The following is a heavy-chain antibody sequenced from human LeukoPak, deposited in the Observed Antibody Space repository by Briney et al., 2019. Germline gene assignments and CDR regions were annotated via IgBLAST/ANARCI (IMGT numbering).Heavy chain of an antibody. Sequence: SQTLSLTCTVSGGSISSGGYYWSWIRQHPGKGLEWIGYIYYSGNTYYNPSLKSRVTISVDTSKNQFSLKLSSVTAADTAVYYCARGYGDNSGAFDIWGQGTLVTVSS. CDR3: ARGYGDNSGAFDI. V-gene: IGHV4-31*03. CDR2: IYYSGNT. J-gene: IGHJ3*02. D-gene: IGHD4-23*01. CDR1: GGSISSGGYY.